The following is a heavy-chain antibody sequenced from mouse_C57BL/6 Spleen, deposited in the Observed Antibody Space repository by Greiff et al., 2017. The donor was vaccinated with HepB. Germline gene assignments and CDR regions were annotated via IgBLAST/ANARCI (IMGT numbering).Heavy chain of an antibody. CDR1: GFTFSSYT. J-gene: IGHJ1*03. CDR2: ISGGGGNT. V-gene: IGHV5-9*04. Sequence: EVHLVESGGGLVKPGGSLKLSCAASGFTFSSYTMSWVRQTPEKRLEWVATISGGGGNTYYPDSVKGRFTISRDNAKNTLYLQMSSLRSEDTAVYYGARRGSGWYFDVWGTGTTVTVSS. CDR3: ARRGSGWYFDV.